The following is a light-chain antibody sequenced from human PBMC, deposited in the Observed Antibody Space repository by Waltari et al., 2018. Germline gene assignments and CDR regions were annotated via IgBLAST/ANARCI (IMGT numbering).Light chain of an antibody. V-gene: IGLV2-14*01. CDR1: ANDVGTYNY. J-gene: IGLJ1*01. CDR3: SSYVGDTTLGYV. Sequence: HSGLTQPASVSGSPGQSITISCTGTANDVGTYNYVSWYQHHPGTGPKLLICEVNNRPSGISSRFSGSKSGNTASLTISGLQPEDEAYYYCSSYVGDTTLGYVFGSGTKVTVL. CDR2: EVN.